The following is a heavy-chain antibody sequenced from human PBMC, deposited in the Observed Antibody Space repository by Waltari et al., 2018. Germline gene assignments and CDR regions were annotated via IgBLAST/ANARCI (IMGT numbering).Heavy chain of an antibody. CDR1: GFTFSTYA. Sequence: EVQLLESGGGLVQPGGSLRLSCADSGFTFSTYAVSWVRQAPGKGLEWVSVCSVTGGSTYYADSVKGRFTISRDNSKNTLYLQMHNLRGDDTAVYYCAKTYNSGWNFFDYWGQGTLVTVSS. CDR3: AKTYNSGWNFFDY. J-gene: IGHJ4*02. V-gene: IGHV3-23*01. D-gene: IGHD6-19*01. CDR2: CSVTGGST.